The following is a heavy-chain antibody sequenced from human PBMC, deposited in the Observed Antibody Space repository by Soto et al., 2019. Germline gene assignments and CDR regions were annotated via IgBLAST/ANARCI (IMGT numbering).Heavy chain of an antibody. V-gene: IGHV3-23*01. CDR2: ISKSGTTT. Sequence: PGGSLRLSCVASGFTFSSYGMNWVRQGPGKGLEWLSSISKSGTTTYYADSVKGRFTISRDNSKNTLYLQMNSLRAEDTAVYYCAKELHTSSGWSQVIYWGQGTLVTVSS. J-gene: IGHJ4*02. CDR1: GFTFSSYG. CDR3: AKELHTSSGWSQVIY. D-gene: IGHD6-19*01.